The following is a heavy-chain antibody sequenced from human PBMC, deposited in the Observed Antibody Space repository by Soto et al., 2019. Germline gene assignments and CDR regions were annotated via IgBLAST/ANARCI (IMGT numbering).Heavy chain of an antibody. J-gene: IGHJ3*02. CDR2: IYHSGST. CDR3: ARAHGSGWGAFEI. CDR1: GGSISSGGYS. V-gene: IGHV4-30-2*01. Sequence: QLQLQESGSGLVKPSQTLSLTCAVSGGSISSGGYSWSWIRQPPGKGLEWIGYIYHSGSTYYNPSPKIRLTISVDRSKNQFSLKLSSVTAADTAVYYCARAHGSGWGAFEIWGQGTMVTVSS. D-gene: IGHD3-10*01.